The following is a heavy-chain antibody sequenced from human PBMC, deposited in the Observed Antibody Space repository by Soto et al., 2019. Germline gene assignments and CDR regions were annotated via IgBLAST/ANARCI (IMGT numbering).Heavy chain of an antibody. CDR1: GYTFSSYY. D-gene: IGHD3-10*01. J-gene: IGHJ5*02. V-gene: IGHV1-46*01. CDR2: INPRGGST. CDR3: ARGNTYGSGNYAKIDT. Sequence: QVQLVQSGSEVMKPGASVRVSCKTSGYTFSSYYLHWVRQAPGQGLEWMGIINPRGGSTSYAHKFQGRVTMTRDTSTRTVYMELSSLRSEDTAVYYCARGNTYGSGNYAKIDTWGQGTLVTVSS.